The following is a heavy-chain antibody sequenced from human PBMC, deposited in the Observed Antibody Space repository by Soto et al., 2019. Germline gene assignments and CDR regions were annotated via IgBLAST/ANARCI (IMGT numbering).Heavy chain of an antibody. CDR1: GFTFSSKY. CDR3: ARDDVLCDGGRCYGIPLDV. V-gene: IGHV3-66*01. D-gene: IGHD2-15*01. J-gene: IGHJ6*04. Sequence: EVQLVESGGGLVQPGGSLRLSCAASGFTFSSKYMTWVRQAPGKGLEWVSLIQSGGTKYYAASVWGRLTISRDTSENKLHLQMDSLRDDATDVYYCARDDVLCDGGRCYGIPLDVWGKGDTVTDSS. CDR2: IQSGGTK.